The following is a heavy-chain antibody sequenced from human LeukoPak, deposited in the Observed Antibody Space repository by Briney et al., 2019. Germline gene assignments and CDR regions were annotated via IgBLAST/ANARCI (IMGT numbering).Heavy chain of an antibody. V-gene: IGHV4-61*02. CDR3: ARQIASAGTAGFDF. CDR2: IYSTGST. D-gene: IGHD6-13*01. J-gene: IGHJ4*02. Sequence: SETLSLTCTVSGGSISSSSYYWGWIRQPAGKGLEWIGRIYSTGSTNYHPSLKSRVTMSVDTSKNQFSLRLRSVTAADTAVYYCARQIASAGTAGFDFWGQGALVTVSS. CDR1: GGSISSSSYY.